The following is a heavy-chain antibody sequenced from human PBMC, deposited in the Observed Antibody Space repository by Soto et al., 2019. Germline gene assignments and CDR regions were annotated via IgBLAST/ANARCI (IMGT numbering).Heavy chain of an antibody. Sequence: KPSETLSLTCAVSGGSFTSNNWWTWVRQPPGQGLEWIGEIYRTGSTNYNPSLKSRVTISLYKSENQFSLKVTSLTAADTAVYYCASRDPGTSVDYWGQGTLVTVSS. V-gene: IGHV4-4*02. CDR3: ASRDPGTSVDY. J-gene: IGHJ4*02. CDR2: IYRTGST. D-gene: IGHD1-7*01. CDR1: GGSFTSNNW.